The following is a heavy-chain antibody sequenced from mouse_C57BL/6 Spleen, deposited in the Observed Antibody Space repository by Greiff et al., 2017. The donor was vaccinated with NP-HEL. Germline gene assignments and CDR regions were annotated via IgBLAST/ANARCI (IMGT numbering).Heavy chain of an antibody. CDR1: GFTFSSYG. J-gene: IGHJ1*03. CDR3: ARHYYYGSSYGYFDV. CDR2: ISSGGSYT. Sequence: EVKLQESGGDLVKPGGSLKLSCAASGFTFSSYGMSWVRQTPDKRLEWVATISSGGSYTYYPDSVKGRFTISRDNAKNTLYLQMSSLKSEDTAMYYCARHYYYGSSYGYFDVWGTGTTVTVSS. D-gene: IGHD1-1*01. V-gene: IGHV5-6*01.